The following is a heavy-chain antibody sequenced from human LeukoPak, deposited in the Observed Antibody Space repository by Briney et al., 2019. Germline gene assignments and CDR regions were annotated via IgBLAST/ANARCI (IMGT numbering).Heavy chain of an antibody. V-gene: IGHV3-74*01. D-gene: IGHD3-22*01. CDR3: AREGYYDSSGYYSFNWFDP. J-gene: IGHJ5*02. CDR1: GFTFSSYW. CDR2: IRSYGSST. Sequence: GGSLRLSCAASGFTFSSYWMHWVRQAPGKGLVWVSRIRSYGSSTSYADSVKGRFTISRDNAKNTLYLQMNSLRAEDTAVYYCAREGYYDSSGYYSFNWFDPWGQGTLVTVSS.